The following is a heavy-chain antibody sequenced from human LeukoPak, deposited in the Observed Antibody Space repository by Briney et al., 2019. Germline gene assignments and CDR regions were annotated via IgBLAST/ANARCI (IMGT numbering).Heavy chain of an antibody. J-gene: IGHJ4*02. CDR3: ARASFDY. V-gene: IGHV3-30-3*01. CDR1: GFTFSSYA. CDR2: ISYDGSNK. Sequence: GGSLRLSCAASGFTFSSYAMHWVRQAPGKGLEWVAVISYDGSNKYYADSVKGRFTISRDNSKNTLYLRMNSLRAEDTAVYYCARASFDYWGQGTLVTVSS.